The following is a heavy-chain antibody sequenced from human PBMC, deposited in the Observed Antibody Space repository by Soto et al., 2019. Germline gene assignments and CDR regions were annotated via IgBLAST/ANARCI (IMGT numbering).Heavy chain of an antibody. D-gene: IGHD1-7*01. CDR1: GYTVTSSV. J-gene: IGHJ3*02. CDR2: ISAYNGNT. V-gene: IGHV1-18*01. Sequence: ASVKVSCKASGYTVTSSVVGGVRQAHGQGLEWMGWISAYNGNTNYAQKLQGRVTVTTDTSTSTAYMELRSLRSDDTAVYYCARGGLELTSDAFDIWGQGTMVTVSS. CDR3: ARGGLELTSDAFDI.